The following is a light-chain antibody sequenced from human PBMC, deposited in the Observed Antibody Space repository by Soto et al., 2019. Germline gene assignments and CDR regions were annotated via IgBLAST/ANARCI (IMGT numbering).Light chain of an antibody. CDR2: AAS. Sequence: DIQMTQSPSSLSASVGDRVTITCRASQSISSYLNWYQQKPGKAPKLLIYAASSLQSGVPSRFIGSVSATHFTLTISSLQPEDFATYYCQQSYSTPYTFGQGTKLELK. CDR3: QQSYSTPYT. V-gene: IGKV1-39*01. J-gene: IGKJ2*01. CDR1: QSISSY.